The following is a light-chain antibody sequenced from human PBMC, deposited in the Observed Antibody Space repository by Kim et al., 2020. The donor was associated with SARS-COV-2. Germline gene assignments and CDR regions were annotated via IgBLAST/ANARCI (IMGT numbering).Light chain of an antibody. CDR2: GAS. Sequence: FPGKRATLSCRASQSVSSSYLAWYQQKPGQAPRLLIYGASSRATGIPDRFSGSGSGTDFTLTISRLEPEDFAVYYCQQYGSSPWTFGQGTKVEIK. CDR3: QQYGSSPWT. J-gene: IGKJ1*01. CDR1: QSVSSSY. V-gene: IGKV3-20*01.